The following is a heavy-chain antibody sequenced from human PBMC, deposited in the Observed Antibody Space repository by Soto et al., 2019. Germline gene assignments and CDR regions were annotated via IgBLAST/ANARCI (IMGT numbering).Heavy chain of an antibody. D-gene: IGHD3-3*01. Sequence: QLVESGGGLVKPGGSLRVSCVASGFTFSHVWMSWVRQAPGKGLEWVGRIKSKIDGGTTDYAAPVKGRFTISRDDSKNTAYLEMKSLKTEDTAVYYCTTDHRGPFWSPWEDYWGQGTLVTVSS. CDR2: IKSKIDGGTT. V-gene: IGHV3-15*01. CDR1: GFTFSHVW. CDR3: TTDHRGPFWSPWEDY. J-gene: IGHJ4*02.